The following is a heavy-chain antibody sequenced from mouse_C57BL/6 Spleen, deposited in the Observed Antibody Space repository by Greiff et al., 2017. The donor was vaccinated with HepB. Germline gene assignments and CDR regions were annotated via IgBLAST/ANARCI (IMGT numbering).Heavy chain of an antibody. V-gene: IGHV1-69*01. Sequence: QVHVKQPGAELVMPGASVKLSCKASGYTFTSYWMHWVKQRPGQGLEWIGEIDPSDSYTNYNQKFKGKSTLTVDKSSSTAYMQLSSLTSEDSAVYYCARWGLGLDYWGQGTALTVSS. CDR1: GYTFTSYW. D-gene: IGHD3-3*01. CDR3: ARWGLGLDY. CDR2: IDPSDSYT. J-gene: IGHJ2*01.